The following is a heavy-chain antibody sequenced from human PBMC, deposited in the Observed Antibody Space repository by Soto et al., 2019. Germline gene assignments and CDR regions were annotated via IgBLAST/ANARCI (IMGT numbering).Heavy chain of an antibody. CDR2: INPADSDI. CDR3: TRPQSSGWYDY. J-gene: IGHJ4*02. V-gene: IGHV5-51*01. Sequence: PWESLKISCKGSGYNFITYWIAWVRQMPGEGLEWMAIINPADSDIRYSPSFQGHVTVSVDKSINTAYLQWSSLKASDTATYYCTRPQSSGWYDYWGQGTLVTVSS. CDR1: GYNFITYW. D-gene: IGHD3-22*01.